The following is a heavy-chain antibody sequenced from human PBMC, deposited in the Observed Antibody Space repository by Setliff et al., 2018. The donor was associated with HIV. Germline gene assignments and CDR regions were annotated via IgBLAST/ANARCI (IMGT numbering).Heavy chain of an antibody. D-gene: IGHD2-15*01. CDR3: ENPGWDCSVGSCYEGGGY. J-gene: IGHJ4*02. V-gene: IGHV3-30*04. CDR1: GFTFSSYA. Sequence: AGGSLRLSCAASGFTFSSYAMHWVRQAPGKGLEWVAVISYDGSNKYYADSVKGRFTISRDNAKNSLYLQMNSLRAEDTAVYYCENPGWDCSVGSCYEGGGYWGQGTLVTVSS. CDR2: ISYDGSNK.